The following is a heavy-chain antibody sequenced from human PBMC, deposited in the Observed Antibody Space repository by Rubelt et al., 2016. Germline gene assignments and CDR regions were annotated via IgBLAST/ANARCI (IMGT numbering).Heavy chain of an antibody. CDR3: ARGDIVVVVAASNPLDY. CDR2: INHSGST. J-gene: IGHJ4*02. Sequence: GYYWSWIRQPPGKGLEWIGAINHSGSTNYNPSLKSRVTISVDTSKNQFSLKLSSVTAADTAVYYCARGDIVVVVAASNPLDYWGQGTLVTVSS. V-gene: IGHV4-34*01. CDR1: GYY. D-gene: IGHD2-15*01.